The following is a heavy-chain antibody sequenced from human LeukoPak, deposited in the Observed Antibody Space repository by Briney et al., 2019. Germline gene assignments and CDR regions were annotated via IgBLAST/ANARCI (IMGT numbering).Heavy chain of an antibody. CDR1: GFTFSSYS. CDR3: AKSPLWFGELLSGQYYYYYYMDV. CDR2: ISSSSSTI. V-gene: IGHV3-48*01. D-gene: IGHD3-10*01. J-gene: IGHJ6*03. Sequence: GGSLRLSCAASGFTFSSYSMNWVRQAPGKGLEWVSYISSSSSTIYYADSVKGRFTISRDNAKNSLYLQMNSQRAEDTAVYDCAKSPLWFGELLSGQYYYYYYMDVWGKGTTVTISS.